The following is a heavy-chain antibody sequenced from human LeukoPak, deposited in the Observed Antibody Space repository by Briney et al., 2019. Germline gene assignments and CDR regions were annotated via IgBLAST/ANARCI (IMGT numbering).Heavy chain of an antibody. CDR1: GFTFRSYW. D-gene: IGHD2-21*02. CDR2: IKQDGSET. V-gene: IGHV3-7*01. J-gene: IGHJ6*02. CDR3: ARSDCGGDCYEYYYYGMDV. Sequence: PGGSLRLSCAASGFTFRSYWMSWVRQAPGKGLEWVANIKQDGSETYYVDSVKGRFTISRDNVKNSLYLQMNSLRAEDTAVYYCARSDCGGDCYEYYYYGMDVWGQGTTVTVSS.